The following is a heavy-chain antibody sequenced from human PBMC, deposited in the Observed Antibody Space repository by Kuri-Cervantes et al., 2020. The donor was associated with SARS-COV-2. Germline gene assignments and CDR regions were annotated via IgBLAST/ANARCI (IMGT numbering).Heavy chain of an antibody. D-gene: IGHD4-11*01. V-gene: IGHV1-69*02. CDR1: GGTFSSYT. Sequence: SVKVSCKASGGTFSSYTISWVRQAPGQGLEWMGRIIPILGIANYAQKFQGRVTITADKSTSTAYMELSSLRSEDTAVYYCARGRDDYSNSISPKYNWFDPWGQGTLVTVSS. CDR2: IIPILGIA. J-gene: IGHJ5*02. CDR3: ARGRDDYSNSISPKYNWFDP.